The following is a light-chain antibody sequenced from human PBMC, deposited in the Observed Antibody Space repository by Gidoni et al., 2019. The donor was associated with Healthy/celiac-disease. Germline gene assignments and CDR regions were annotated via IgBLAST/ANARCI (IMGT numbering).Light chain of an antibody. CDR2: LNSDGSH. V-gene: IGLV4-69*01. Sequence: QLVLTPSPSASASLGASVKLTCTLSSGHSSYAIAWHQQQPEKGPRYLMKLNSDGSHSKGDGIPDRFSGSSSGAERYLTITVRPGALGAELDAYVVFGGGTKLTVL. CDR3: YVV. J-gene: IGLJ2*01. CDR1: SGHSSYA.